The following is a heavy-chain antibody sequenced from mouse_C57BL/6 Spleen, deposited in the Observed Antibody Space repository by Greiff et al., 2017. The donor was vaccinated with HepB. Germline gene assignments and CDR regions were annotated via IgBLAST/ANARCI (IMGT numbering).Heavy chain of an antibody. CDR1: GYTFTAYN. CDR2: INPNNGGT. J-gene: IGHJ2*01. CDR3: ARGGTRFYYFDC. V-gene: IGHV1-22*01. Sequence: EVQLQQSGPELVQPGASVKMSCKASGYTFTAYNMHWVKQSHGKSLEWIGYINPNNGGTSYNQKFKGKATLTVNKSSSTAYMELRSLTSEYSAVYYCARGGTRFYYFDCWCQGTTLTVSS. D-gene: IGHD2-14*01.